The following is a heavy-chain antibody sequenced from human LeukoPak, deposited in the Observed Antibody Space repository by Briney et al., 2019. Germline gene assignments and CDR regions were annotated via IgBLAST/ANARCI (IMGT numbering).Heavy chain of an antibody. CDR1: GFTFSSYA. CDR3: ARELTFGGGQGYFDY. D-gene: IGHD3-16*01. J-gene: IGHJ4*02. V-gene: IGHV3-30-3*01. Sequence: GGSLRLSCTASGFTFSSYAIHWVRQAPGKGLEWVAIISSDGSNTYYADSVKGRFTISRDNSKNALYLQMNSLRAEDTAVYYCARELTFGGGQGYFDYWGQGTLVTVSS. CDR2: ISSDGSNT.